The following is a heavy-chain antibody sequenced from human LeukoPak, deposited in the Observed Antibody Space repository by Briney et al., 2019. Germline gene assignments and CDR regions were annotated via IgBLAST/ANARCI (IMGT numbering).Heavy chain of an antibody. Sequence: SVKVSCKASGGTFSSYAISWVRQAPGQGLEWMGGIIPIFGTANYAQKFQGRVTITADESTSTAYMELSSLRSEDTAVYYCARDPGYYYDSSGYPYYFDYWGQGTLVTVSS. D-gene: IGHD3-22*01. J-gene: IGHJ4*02. CDR1: GGTFSSYA. V-gene: IGHV1-69*13. CDR2: IIPIFGTA. CDR3: ARDPGYYYDSSGYPYYFDY.